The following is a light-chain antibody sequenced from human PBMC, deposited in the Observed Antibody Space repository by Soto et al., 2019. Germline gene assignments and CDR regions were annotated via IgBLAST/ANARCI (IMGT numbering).Light chain of an antibody. Sequence: QAALTQPASVCGPPGQSITISCTGTSSDVGSFNYVSWYQQHPGKVPKLMIYDVTNRPSGVSNRFSGSKSGNTASLIISGLQAEDEADYYCNSFTSSTTWVFGGGTKLTVL. CDR2: DVT. CDR1: SSDVGSFNY. CDR3: NSFTSSTTWV. V-gene: IGLV2-14*01. J-gene: IGLJ3*02.